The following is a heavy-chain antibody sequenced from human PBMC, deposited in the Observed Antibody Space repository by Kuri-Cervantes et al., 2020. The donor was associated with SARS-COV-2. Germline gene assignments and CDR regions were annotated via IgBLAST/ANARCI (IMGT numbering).Heavy chain of an antibody. V-gene: IGHV2-70*11. CDR2: IDWDDDK. D-gene: IGHD3-10*01. Sequence: SGPTLVKPTQTLTLTCTFSGFSLSTSGMCVSWIRQPPGKALEWLARIDWDDDKYYSTSLKTRLTISKDTSKNQVVLTMTNMDPVDTATYYCARIGGYYYGSGSYYIDGFDYWGQGTLVTVSS. CDR1: GFSLSTSGMC. CDR3: ARIGGYYYGSGSYYIDGFDY. J-gene: IGHJ4*02.